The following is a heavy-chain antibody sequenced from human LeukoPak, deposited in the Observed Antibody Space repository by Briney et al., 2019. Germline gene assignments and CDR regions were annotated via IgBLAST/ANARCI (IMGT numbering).Heavy chain of an antibody. CDR3: AGSIGYCTSNVCYLKY. CDR1: GHSENFYG. CDR2: ISAQLGQT. Sequence: ASVKVSCKTSGHSENFYGITWVRQVAGQGLEWMGWISAQLGQTVYAPNSQDRVTMTTDTYTNTAYMELRSLRSDETAVYYFAGSIGYCTSNVCYLKYWGQGTLVTVSS. J-gene: IGHJ4*02. D-gene: IGHD2-8*01. V-gene: IGHV1-18*01.